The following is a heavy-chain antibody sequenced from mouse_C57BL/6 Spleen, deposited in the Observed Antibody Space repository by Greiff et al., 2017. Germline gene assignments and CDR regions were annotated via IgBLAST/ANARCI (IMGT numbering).Heavy chain of an antibody. J-gene: IGHJ1*03. Sequence: VQLKESGAELVKPGASVKLSCTASGFNIKDYYMHWVKQRTEQGLEWIGRIDPEDGETKYAPKFQGKAPITADKSSNTAYLQLSSLTSEDTAVYYCASLGYHTRDFDVWGTGTTVTVSS. D-gene: IGHD3-3*01. V-gene: IGHV14-2*01. CDR2: IDPEDGET. CDR3: ASLGYHTRDFDV. CDR1: GFNIKDYY.